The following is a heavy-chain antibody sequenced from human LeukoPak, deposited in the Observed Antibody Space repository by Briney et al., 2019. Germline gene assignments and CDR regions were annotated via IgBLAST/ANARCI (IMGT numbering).Heavy chain of an antibody. Sequence: SETLSLTCTVSGGSISSGDYYWSWIRQPPGKGLEWIGYIYYSGSTYYNPSLKSRVTISVDTSKNQFSLKLSSVTAADTAVYYCARDFAGGEQWSVDWFDPWGQGTLVTVSS. CDR3: ARDFAGGEQWSVDWFDP. J-gene: IGHJ5*02. V-gene: IGHV4-30-4*01. D-gene: IGHD6-19*01. CDR1: GGSISSGDYY. CDR2: IYYSGST.